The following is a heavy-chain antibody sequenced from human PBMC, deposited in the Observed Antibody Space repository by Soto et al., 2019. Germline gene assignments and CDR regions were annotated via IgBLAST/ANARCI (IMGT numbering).Heavy chain of an antibody. CDR1: SASLSSNTYY. V-gene: IGHV4-39*01. D-gene: IGHD6-6*01. Sequence: SETLSLTCSVSSASLSSNTYYWSWIRQPPGRGPEWIGSIYYSGNTYYKPSLKSRVSISIDTSRNQFSLKLTSVTAADTGVYYCASSSPFHYWGPGILVTVSS. CDR2: IYYSGNT. CDR3: ASSSPFHY. J-gene: IGHJ4*02.